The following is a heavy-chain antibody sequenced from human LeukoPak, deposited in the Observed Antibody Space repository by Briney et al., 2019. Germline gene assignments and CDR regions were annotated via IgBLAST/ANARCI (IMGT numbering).Heavy chain of an antibody. Sequence: SETLSLTCTVSGGSISNGGFYLNWLRQHPGTGLEWIGSIYRSGSTYYNPSLYNPSLKSRVIMSLDTSKNQFSLKLNSVTAADTAVYYCARDLTGYFKFDFWGRGTLVTVSS. J-gene: IGHJ4*02. V-gene: IGHV4-31*03. D-gene: IGHD3-9*01. CDR2: IYRSGST. CDR3: ARDLTGYFKFDF. CDR1: GGSISNGGFY.